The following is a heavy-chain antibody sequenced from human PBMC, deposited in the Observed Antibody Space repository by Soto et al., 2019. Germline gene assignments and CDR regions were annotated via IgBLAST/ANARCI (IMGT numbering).Heavy chain of an antibody. Sequence: ASVKVSCKASGYTFTGYYMHWVRQAPGQGLEWMGWINPNSGGTNYAQKFQGWVTMTRDTSISTAYMELSRLRSDDTAVYYCARGYYDSSGHTYYTVPGSVVSLFYFDYWGQGTLVTVSS. D-gene: IGHD3-22*01. CDR2: INPNSGGT. CDR1: GYTFTGYY. J-gene: IGHJ4*02. V-gene: IGHV1-2*04. CDR3: ARGYYDSSGHTYYTVPGSVVSLFYFDY.